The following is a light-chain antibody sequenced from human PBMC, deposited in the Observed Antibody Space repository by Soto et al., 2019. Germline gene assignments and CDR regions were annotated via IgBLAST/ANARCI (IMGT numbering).Light chain of an antibody. CDR2: EDN. Sequence: NFMLTQPHSVSESPGKTVTISCTRSSGSISRNYVQWYQQRPGRAPTTVIYEDNQRPSGVPDRFSGSNDSSSNSASLTISGLKTEDEGGYYCHSYDTSNQGVFGGGTKVTVL. CDR3: HSYDTSNQGV. V-gene: IGLV6-57*03. CDR1: SGSISRNY. J-gene: IGLJ3*02.